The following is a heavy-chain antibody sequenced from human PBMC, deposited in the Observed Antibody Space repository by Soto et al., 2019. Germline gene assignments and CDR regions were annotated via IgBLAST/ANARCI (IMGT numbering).Heavy chain of an antibody. V-gene: IGHV3-66*01. CDR1: GFIVSTNH. D-gene: IGHD3-22*01. CDR2: ILSGGDT. Sequence: EVQLVESGGGLVQPGGSLRLSCAASGFIVSTNHVNWVRQAPGEGLEWVSVILSGGDTFYADSVKGRFTISRDNSKNTVYLQMNSLRAEDTAMYYCAKGIVEGVSAADYWGQGTLVTVSS. CDR3: AKGIVEGVSAADY. J-gene: IGHJ4*02.